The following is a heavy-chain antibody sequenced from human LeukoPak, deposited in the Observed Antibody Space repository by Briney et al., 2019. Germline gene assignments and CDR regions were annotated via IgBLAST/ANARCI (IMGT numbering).Heavy chain of an antibody. CDR1: GGSISSYF. CDR3: ARQQQLVRDAFDI. V-gene: IGHV4-59*08. D-gene: IGHD6-13*01. CDR2: ISYSGST. J-gene: IGHJ3*02. Sequence: SETLSLTCTVSGGSISSYFWSWIRQPPGKGLEWIGYISYSGSTNYNPSLKSRVTFSVDTSKNQLSLKLKSLSAADTAVYYCARQQQLVRDAFDIWGQGTMVTVSS.